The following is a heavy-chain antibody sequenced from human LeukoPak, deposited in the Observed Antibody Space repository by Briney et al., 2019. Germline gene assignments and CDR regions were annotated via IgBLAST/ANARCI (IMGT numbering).Heavy chain of an antibody. Sequence: RGSLRLSCAASGFSFSSYWMHWVRRAPGKGLVWVSRIKSDGKTNYADSVKGRFTISRDNAKNTVSLQMNSLRAEDTGVYYCARAPSEIGGYYPEYFRHWGQGTLVTVSS. V-gene: IGHV3-74*01. CDR2: IKSDGKT. CDR3: ARAPSEIGGYYPEYFRH. D-gene: IGHD3-22*01. CDR1: GFSFSSYW. J-gene: IGHJ1*01.